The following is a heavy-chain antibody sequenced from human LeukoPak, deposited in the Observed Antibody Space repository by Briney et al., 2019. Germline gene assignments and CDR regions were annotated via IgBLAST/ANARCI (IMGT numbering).Heavy chain of an antibody. V-gene: IGHV3-23*01. Sequence: SGGSLRLSCAAWGFTLSRYAMSGDREAQGKGGEGVSAISGNGCSSYYAASVTGRFTISRDTSKNPLYLQINSLTADATAVYYCAKDRSFCGYYSGFDYWGQGTLVTVSS. CDR1: GFTLSRYA. D-gene: IGHD3-22*01. CDR2: ISGNGCSS. CDR3: AKDRSFCGYYSGFDY. J-gene: IGHJ4*02.